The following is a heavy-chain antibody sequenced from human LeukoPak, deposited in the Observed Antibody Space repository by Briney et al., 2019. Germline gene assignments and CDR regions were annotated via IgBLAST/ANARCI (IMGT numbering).Heavy chain of an antibody. CDR1: GGSISGYY. CDR3: ARLITGTTTAFDI. D-gene: IGHD1-7*01. V-gene: IGHV4-4*07. J-gene: IGHJ3*02. CDR2: VYTSGST. Sequence: PSETLSLTCSVSGGSISGYYWTWIRQPAGKGLEWIGRVYTSGSTHYSPSLKTRPTMSVDTSKNQFSLKLSSVTAADTAVYYCARLITGTTTAFDIWGQGTMVTVSS.